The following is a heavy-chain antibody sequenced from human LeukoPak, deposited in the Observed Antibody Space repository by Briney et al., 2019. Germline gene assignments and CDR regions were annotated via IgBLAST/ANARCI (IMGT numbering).Heavy chain of an antibody. CDR1: GFTFSSYS. CDR2: ISSSSSYI. J-gene: IGHJ4*02. Sequence: PGGSLRLSCAASGFTFSSYSMNWVRQAPGKGLEWVSSISSSSSYIYYADSVKGRFTFSRDNAKNSLYLQMNSLRAEDTAVYYCAREGKQLWLKGSDYWGQGTLVTVSS. V-gene: IGHV3-21*01. D-gene: IGHD5-18*01. CDR3: AREGKQLWLKGSDY.